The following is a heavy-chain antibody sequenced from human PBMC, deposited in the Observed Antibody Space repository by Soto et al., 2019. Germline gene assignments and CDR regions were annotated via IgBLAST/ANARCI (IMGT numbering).Heavy chain of an antibody. CDR3: ARLYDYVWGSYRNFDY. CDR1: GYSFTSYW. Sequence: GESLKISCKGSGYSFTSYWIGWVRQMPGKGLEWMGIIYPGDSDTRYSPSFQGQVTISADKSISTAYLQWSSLKASDTAIYYCARLYDYVWGSYRNFDYWGQGTLVTVSS. J-gene: IGHJ4*02. D-gene: IGHD3-16*02. V-gene: IGHV5-51*01. CDR2: IYPGDSDT.